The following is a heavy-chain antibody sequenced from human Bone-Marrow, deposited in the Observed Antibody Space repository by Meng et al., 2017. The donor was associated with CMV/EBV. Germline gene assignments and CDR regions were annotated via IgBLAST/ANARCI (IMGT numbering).Heavy chain of an antibody. Sequence: ASVKVSCKASGYTFTSYGISWVRQAPGQGLEWMGWISAYNGNTNYAQKLQGRVTMTTDTSTSTAYMELRSLRSDDTAVYYGASDQGGGSSLRGDYWGQGTLVTVSS. D-gene: IGHD6-6*01. V-gene: IGHV1-18*01. CDR3: ASDQGGGSSLRGDY. J-gene: IGHJ4*02. CDR2: ISAYNGNT. CDR1: GYTFTSYG.